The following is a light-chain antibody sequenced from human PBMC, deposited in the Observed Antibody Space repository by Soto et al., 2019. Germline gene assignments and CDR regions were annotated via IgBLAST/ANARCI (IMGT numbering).Light chain of an antibody. CDR1: QRIGNY. Sequence: DIQMTQSPSSLSVSVGDRVTITCRASQRIGNYLSWYQQKPGKAPKLLIHDASTLESGIPSRFSGSGSGTEFTLTISSLQPDDFATYYCQQYNSYWTFGQGTKVDIK. CDR2: DAS. V-gene: IGKV1-5*01. J-gene: IGKJ1*01. CDR3: QQYNSYWT.